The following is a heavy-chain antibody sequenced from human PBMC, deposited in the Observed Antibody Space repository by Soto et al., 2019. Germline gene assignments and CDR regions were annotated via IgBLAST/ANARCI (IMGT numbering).Heavy chain of an antibody. CDR1: GFSLSSSGVG. J-gene: IGHJ6*02. CDR2: IYWDDDE. Sequence: QITLKESGPTLLKPTQTLTLTCTSSGFSLSSSGVGVVWIRQPPGNALQWLALIYWDDDERFSPSLRNRLTITKDTSKTQVVLTMTNMDPVDTATYYCAHQTYYYGSGTIDVWGQGTTVTVSS. D-gene: IGHD3-10*01. V-gene: IGHV2-5*02. CDR3: AHQTYYYGSGTIDV.